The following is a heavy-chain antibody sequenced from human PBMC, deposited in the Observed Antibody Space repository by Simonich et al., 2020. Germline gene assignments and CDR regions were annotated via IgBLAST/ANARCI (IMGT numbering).Heavy chain of an antibody. CDR2: INPNRGGT. CDR1: GYTFTGYY. CDR3: ARVRFEAFDI. Sequence: QVQLVQSGAEVKKPGASVKVSCKASGYTFTGYYMHWVRQAPGQGLEWIGWINPNRGGTNYAQKVKGRVTMTRDTSIRTADMELSRLRSYDTAVYYCARVRFEAFDIWGQGTMVTVSS. V-gene: IGHV1-2*02. J-gene: IGHJ3*02.